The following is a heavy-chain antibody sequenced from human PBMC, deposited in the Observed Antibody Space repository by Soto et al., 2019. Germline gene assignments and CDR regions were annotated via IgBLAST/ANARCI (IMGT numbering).Heavy chain of an antibody. CDR3: AKDRATIFGVVWKYGLDV. J-gene: IGHJ6*02. V-gene: IGHV3-23*01. Sequence: GGSLRLSCAASGFKFRSYAMAWVRQAPGKGLEWVSGISESGKNTNYADAVRGRFTISRDNSRNTLDLQMSSLRAEDTAIYYCAKDRATIFGVVWKYGLDVWGQGTTVTVSS. CDR1: GFKFRSYA. D-gene: IGHD3-3*01. CDR2: ISESGKNT.